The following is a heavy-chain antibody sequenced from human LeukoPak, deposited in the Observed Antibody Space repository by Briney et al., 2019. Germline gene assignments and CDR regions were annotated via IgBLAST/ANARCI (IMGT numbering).Heavy chain of an antibody. D-gene: IGHD4-17*01. CDR3: ARGAPYGDYGDY. CDR1: GYTLTELS. J-gene: IGHJ4*02. CDR2: FDPEDGET. V-gene: IGHV1-24*01. Sequence: ASVKVSCKVSGYTLTELSMHWVRQAPGKGLEWMGGFDPEDGETNYAQKFQGRVTITTDESTSTAYMELSSLRSEDTAVYYCARGAPYGDYGDYWGQGTLVTVSS.